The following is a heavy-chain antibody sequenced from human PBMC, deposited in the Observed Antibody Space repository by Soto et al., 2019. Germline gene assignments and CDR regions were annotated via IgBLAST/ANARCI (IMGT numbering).Heavy chain of an antibody. CDR1: GFTFISYA. Sequence: GGSLRLSCAASGFTFISYAIHFFRHSPGKGLEWVAVISYDGSNKYYADSVKGRFTISRDNSKNTLYLQMNSLRAEDTAVYYCARDYSSSWGRGMDVWGQGTTVTVSS. D-gene: IGHD6-13*01. J-gene: IGHJ6*02. V-gene: IGHV3-30-3*01. CDR2: ISYDGSNK. CDR3: ARDYSSSWGRGMDV.